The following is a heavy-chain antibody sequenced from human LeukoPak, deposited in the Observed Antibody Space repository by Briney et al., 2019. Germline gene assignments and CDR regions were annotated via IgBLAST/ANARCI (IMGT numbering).Heavy chain of an antibody. V-gene: IGHV3-33*01. CDR1: GFTFSSYG. D-gene: IGHD3-22*01. J-gene: IGHJ4*02. CDR2: MWYDGSNK. CDR3: ARDPSYYDSSENYFDY. Sequence: GGSLRLSCAASGFTFSSYGMHWVRQAPGKGLEWVAVMWYDGSNKYYADSVKGRFTISRDNSKNTLYLQMNSLRAEDTAVYYCARDPSYYDSSENYFDYWGQGTLVTVSS.